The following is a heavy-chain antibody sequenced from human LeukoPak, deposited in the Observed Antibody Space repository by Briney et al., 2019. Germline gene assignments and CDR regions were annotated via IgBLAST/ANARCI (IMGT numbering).Heavy chain of an antibody. CDR3: AREALKLHCTSCPPRWFDP. J-gene: IGHJ5*02. CDR1: GGTFSSYA. CDR2: IIPIFGTA. D-gene: IGHD2-2*01. V-gene: IGHV1-69*01. Sequence: ASVKLSCKASGGTFSSYAISWVRQAPAQGLEWMGGIIPIFGTANYAQKFQGRVTITADESTSTAYMELSSLRSEDTAVYYCAREALKLHCTSCPPRWFDPWGQGTLVTVFS.